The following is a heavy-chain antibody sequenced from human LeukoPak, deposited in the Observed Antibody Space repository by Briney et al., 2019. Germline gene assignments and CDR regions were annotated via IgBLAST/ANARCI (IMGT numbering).Heavy chain of an antibody. D-gene: IGHD2-2*01. CDR2: VSSTGYTT. Sequence: GGSLRLSCAASGFTFSGDWMHWVRQAPGKGLVWVSHVSSTGYTTRYADSVKGRFTISRDNAKNTLYLQMNSLRAEDTAIYYCAKRQYQLLVVGGFDSWGRGTLVTVSS. J-gene: IGHJ4*02. CDR3: AKRQYQLLVVGGFDS. V-gene: IGHV3-74*01. CDR1: GFTFSGDW.